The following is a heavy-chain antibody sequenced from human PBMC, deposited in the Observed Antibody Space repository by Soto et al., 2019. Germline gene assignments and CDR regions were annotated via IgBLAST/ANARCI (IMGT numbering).Heavy chain of an antibody. Sequence: ASVKVSCKASGYSFTGYGIAWARQAPGQGLEWMGWINTYNGNTNYAQNLQGRVTLTTDISTSTAYMELTSLRSNDTAIYYCAMVDVYVTPSPQDVWGQGTTVTVSS. CDR3: AMVDVYVTPSPQDV. V-gene: IGHV1-18*01. CDR1: GYSFTGYG. CDR2: INTYNGNT. D-gene: IGHD3-16*01. J-gene: IGHJ6*02.